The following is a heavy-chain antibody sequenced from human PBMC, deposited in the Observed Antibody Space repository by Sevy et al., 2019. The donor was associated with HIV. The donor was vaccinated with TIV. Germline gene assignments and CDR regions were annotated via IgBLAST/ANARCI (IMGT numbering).Heavy chain of an antibody. CDR3: AKDIPGWSGFDY. CDR1: GFTFDDYT. J-gene: IGHJ4*02. Sequence: GGSLRLSCAASGFTFDDYTMHWVRQVPGKCLEWVSLITWDAAKTDYADSVKGRFTVSRDNSENSLYLQMNSLRTEDTALYFCAKDIPGWSGFDYWGQGTLVTVSS. V-gene: IGHV3-43*01. CDR2: ITWDAAKT. D-gene: IGHD3-10*01.